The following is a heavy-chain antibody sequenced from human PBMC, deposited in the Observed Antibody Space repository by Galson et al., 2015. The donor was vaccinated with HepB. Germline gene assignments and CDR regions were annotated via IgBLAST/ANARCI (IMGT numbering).Heavy chain of an antibody. V-gene: IGHV1-69*10. D-gene: IGHD3-9*01. CDR3: AADLLWGILTPGGWFDP. J-gene: IGHJ5*02. CDR2: IIPILGIA. Sequence: SVKVSCKASGGTFSSYAISWVRQAPGQGLEWMGGIIPILGIANYAQKFQGRVTITADKSTSTAYMELSSLRSEDTAVYYCAADLLWGILTPGGWFDPWGQGTLVTVSS. CDR1: GGTFSSYA.